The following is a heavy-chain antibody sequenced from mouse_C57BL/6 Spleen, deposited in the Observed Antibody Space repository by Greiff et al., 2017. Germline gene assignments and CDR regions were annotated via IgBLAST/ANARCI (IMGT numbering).Heavy chain of an antibody. V-gene: IGHV14-4*01. J-gene: IGHJ3*01. CDR1: GFNIKDDY. CDR2: IDPENGDT. D-gene: IGHD2-2*01. Sequence: EVKLQESGAELVRPGASVKLSCTASGFNIKDDYMHWVKQRPEQGLEWIGWIDPENGDTEYASKFQGKAPITADTSSNTAYLQLSSLTSEATAVYYCSTSTMVTPFAYWGQGTLVTVSA. CDR3: STSTMVTPFAY.